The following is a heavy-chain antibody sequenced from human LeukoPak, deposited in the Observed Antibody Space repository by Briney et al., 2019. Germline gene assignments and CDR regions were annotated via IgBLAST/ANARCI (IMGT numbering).Heavy chain of an antibody. D-gene: IGHD3-22*01. CDR3: ARPLSSGRNNAFDI. V-gene: IGHV3-21*05. J-gene: IGHJ3*02. CDR2: ISSSSSYI. Sequence: PGGSLRLSCVASGFTFSSYSMNWVRQAPGKGLEWISYISSSSSYIYYADSVKGRFTISRDNAKNSLYLQMNSLRAEDTAVYYCARPLSSGRNNAFDIWGQGTMVTVSS. CDR1: GFTFSSYS.